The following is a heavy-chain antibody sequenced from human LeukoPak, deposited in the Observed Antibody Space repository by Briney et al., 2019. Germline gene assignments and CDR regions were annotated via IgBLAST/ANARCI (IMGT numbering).Heavy chain of an antibody. CDR1: GFTFSSYA. CDR2: ISGSGGST. CDR3: AKDSGSGSYYDFDY. J-gene: IGHJ4*02. V-gene: IGHV3-23*01. Sequence: GGSLRLSCAASGFTFSSYAMSWVRQAPGKGLDWVSAISGSGGSTYYADSVKGRFTISRDNSKNTLYLQMNSLRAEDTAVYYCAKDSGSGSYYDFDYWGQGTLVTVSS. D-gene: IGHD1-26*01.